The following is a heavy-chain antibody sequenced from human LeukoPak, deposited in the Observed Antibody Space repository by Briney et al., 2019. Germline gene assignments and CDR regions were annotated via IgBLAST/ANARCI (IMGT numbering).Heavy chain of an antibody. CDR3: STGYYEPFAT. Sequence: SETLSLTCSASAASLSSYYWDWLRQSPGKGLEWIGYISDTGKTESNPSLKSRVTISLDMSKKQFSLRLRSVTAADSAIYYCSTGYYEPFATWGPGILVTVSS. CDR1: AASLSSYY. D-gene: IGHD5-18*01. V-gene: IGHV4-59*01. CDR2: ISDTGKT. J-gene: IGHJ5*02.